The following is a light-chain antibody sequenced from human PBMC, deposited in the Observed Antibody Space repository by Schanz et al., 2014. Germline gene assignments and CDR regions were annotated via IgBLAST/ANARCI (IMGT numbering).Light chain of an antibody. CDR1: QSVSTY. V-gene: IGKV3-11*01. CDR2: GAS. J-gene: IGKJ3*01. CDR3: QQRSNWPSLFT. Sequence: EIVLTQSPATLSLSPGERATLSCRASQSVSTYLAWYQQKPGQAPRLLIYGASTRATGVPARFSGSGSGTDFTLTISSLEPEDFAVYYCQQRSNWPSLFTFGPGTKVEI.